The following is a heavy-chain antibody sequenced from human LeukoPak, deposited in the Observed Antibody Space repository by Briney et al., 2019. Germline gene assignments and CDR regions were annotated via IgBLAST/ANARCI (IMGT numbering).Heavy chain of an antibody. Sequence: ASVKVSCKASGYTFTSYGISWVRQAPGQGLVWMGGIIPIFGTANYAQKFQGRVTITADESTSTAYMELSSLRSEDTAVYYRARATAPLLPMDVWGQGTTVTVSS. CDR2: IIPIFGTA. J-gene: IGHJ6*02. CDR1: GYTFTSYG. CDR3: ARATAPLLPMDV. D-gene: IGHD3-22*01. V-gene: IGHV1-69*13.